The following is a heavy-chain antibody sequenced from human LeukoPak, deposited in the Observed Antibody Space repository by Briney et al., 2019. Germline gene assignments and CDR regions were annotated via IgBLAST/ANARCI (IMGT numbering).Heavy chain of an antibody. CDR2: IYYSGNT. Sequence: SETLSLTCTVSGGSISSYYWAWIRQPPGKGLEWIGSIYYSGNTYYNPSLKSRVTISIDTSQNQFSLKLSSVTAADTASYYCARASRSHYFDTGGYYFDHWGQGTLVTVSS. CDR3: ARASRSHYFDTGGYYFDH. CDR1: GGSISSYY. J-gene: IGHJ4*02. V-gene: IGHV4-39*07. D-gene: IGHD3-22*01.